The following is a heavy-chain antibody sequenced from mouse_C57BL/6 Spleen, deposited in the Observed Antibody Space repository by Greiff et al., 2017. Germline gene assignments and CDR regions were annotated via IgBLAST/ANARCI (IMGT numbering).Heavy chain of an antibody. V-gene: IGHV1-11*01. D-gene: IGHD2-3*01. CDR3: GRSVTGLGYFDV. Sequence: QVHVKQSGAELASPGASVTLSCKASGYTFTDHIMNWVKKRPGQGLEWIGRIYPVSGETNYNQKFMGKATFSVDRSSSTVYMVLNSLTSEDPAVYYCGRSVTGLGYFDVWGTGTTVTVSS. CDR2: IYPVSGET. J-gene: IGHJ1*03. CDR1: GYTFTDHI.